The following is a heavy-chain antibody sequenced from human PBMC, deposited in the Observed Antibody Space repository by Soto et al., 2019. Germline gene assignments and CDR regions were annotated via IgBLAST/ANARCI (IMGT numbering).Heavy chain of an antibody. Sequence: ASVKASSKASRYTFSSYGIHWVRQDPGQRPEWMGWINAGNDNTKYSQKFQGRVTITRDTSASTAYMELSSLRSEDTAVYYCARESGGSGWSRYYFDYWGQGTLVTVSS. J-gene: IGHJ4*02. CDR1: RYTFSSYG. CDR3: ARESGGSGWSRYYFDY. CDR2: INAGNDNT. V-gene: IGHV1-3*01. D-gene: IGHD6-19*01.